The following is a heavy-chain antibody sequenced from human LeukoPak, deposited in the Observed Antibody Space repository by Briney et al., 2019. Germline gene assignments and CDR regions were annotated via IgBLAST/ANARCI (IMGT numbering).Heavy chain of an antibody. Sequence: PSETLSLTCAVYGGSFSGYYWSWIRQPPGKGLEWIGEINHSGSTNYNPSLKGRVTISVDTSKNQFSLKLSSVTAADTAVYYCARVVFGILTGYYIIDYWGQGTLVTVSS. V-gene: IGHV4-34*01. CDR3: ARVVFGILTGYYIIDY. J-gene: IGHJ4*02. D-gene: IGHD3-9*01. CDR2: INHSGST. CDR1: GGSFSGYY.